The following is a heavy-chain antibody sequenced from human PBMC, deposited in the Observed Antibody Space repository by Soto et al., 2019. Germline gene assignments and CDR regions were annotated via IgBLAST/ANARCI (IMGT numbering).Heavy chain of an antibody. J-gene: IGHJ4*02. CDR3: ARGREYSGYETPHFDY. CDR1: GGSFSGYY. V-gene: IGHV4-34*01. D-gene: IGHD5-12*01. Sequence: SETLSLTCAVYGGSFSGYYWSWIRQPPGKGLEWIGEINHSGSTNYNPSLKSRVTISVDTSKNQFSLKLSSVTAADTAVYYCARGREYSGYETPHFDYWGQGTLVTVSS. CDR2: INHSGST.